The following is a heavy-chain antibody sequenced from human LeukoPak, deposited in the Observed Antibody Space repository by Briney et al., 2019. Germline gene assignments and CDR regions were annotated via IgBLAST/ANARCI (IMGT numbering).Heavy chain of an antibody. V-gene: IGHV1-2*02. CDR1: GYTFTGYY. CDR2: INPNSGGT. J-gene: IGHJ4*02. D-gene: IGHD3-10*01. Sequence: GASVKVSCKASGYTFTGYYIHWVRQAPGQGLEWMGWINPNSGGTNYAQKFRGRVTLTRDASISTAYMELSTLTSDDTAVYYCARGDVRGWGQGTLVTVSS. CDR3: ARGDVRG.